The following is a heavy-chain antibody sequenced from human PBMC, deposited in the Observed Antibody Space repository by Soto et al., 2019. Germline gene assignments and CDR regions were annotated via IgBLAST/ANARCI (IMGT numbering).Heavy chain of an antibody. D-gene: IGHD5-18*01. CDR1: GFTFSNYA. Sequence: EVQLLESGGGLVQPGGSLRLSCAASGFTFSNYAMSWVRQAPGKGLEWVSAISGSGGSTYYADSVKGRFTISRDNSKNTLYLQMNSRRAEDPAVNYCAKSRGYSYGAAFDYWGQGPLLTASS. CDR2: ISGSGGST. V-gene: IGHV3-23*01. CDR3: AKSRGYSYGAAFDY. J-gene: IGHJ4*02.